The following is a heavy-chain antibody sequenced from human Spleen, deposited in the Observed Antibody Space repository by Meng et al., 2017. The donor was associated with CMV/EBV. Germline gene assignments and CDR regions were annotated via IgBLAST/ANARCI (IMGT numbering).Heavy chain of an antibody. CDR3: ASCKISIFGRGSLWYYGMDV. V-gene: IGHV3-11*04. D-gene: IGHD3-3*01. Sequence: GGSLRLACPASGFTFSDYYMSWIRQAPGKGLEWVSYISSSGSTIYYADSVKGRFTISRDNAKNSLYLQMHSLRAEDTAVYYCASCKISIFGRGSLWYYGMDVWGQGTTVTVSS. CDR1: GFTFSDYY. CDR2: ISSSGSTI. J-gene: IGHJ6*02.